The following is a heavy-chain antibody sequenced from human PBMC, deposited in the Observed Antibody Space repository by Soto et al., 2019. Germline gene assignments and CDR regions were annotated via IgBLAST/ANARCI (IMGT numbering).Heavy chain of an antibody. Sequence: PGGSLRLSCAVSGFTFSDYYMSWIRQAPGKGLEWISYIGSSGTPIYYADSVKGRFTVSRDNARSSLYLQMNSLRDEDTAVYYCARDGPNWNDFDYRGQGTLVTVSS. CDR2: IGSSGTPI. CDR3: ARDGPNWNDFDY. V-gene: IGHV3-11*04. D-gene: IGHD1-1*01. J-gene: IGHJ4*02. CDR1: GFTFSDYY.